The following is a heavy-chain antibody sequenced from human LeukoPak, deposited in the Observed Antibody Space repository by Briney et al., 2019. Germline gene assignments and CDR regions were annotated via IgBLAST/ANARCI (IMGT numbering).Heavy chain of an antibody. V-gene: IGHV4-4*02. Sequence: SETLSLTCAVSGDSINSSNWWNWVRQPPGQGLEWIAEIYHSGNTNYNPSLKSRVTISLDKSKNQFSLKLTSVTAADTAVYFCARAGGGTYYFDFWGQGTLVTVSS. CDR3: ARAGGGTYYFDF. CDR1: GDSINSSNW. D-gene: IGHD1-26*01. CDR2: IYHSGNT. J-gene: IGHJ4*02.